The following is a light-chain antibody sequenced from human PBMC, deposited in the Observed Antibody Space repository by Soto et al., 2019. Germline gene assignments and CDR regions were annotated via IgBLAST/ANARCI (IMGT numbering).Light chain of an antibody. CDR1: SSDVGDYNY. CDR2: EVS. V-gene: IGLV2-8*01. Sequence: QSALTQPPSASGSPGQSVTISCTGTSSDVGDYNYVSWYQQHPGKAPKLIIYEVSKRPSGVPDRFSGSKSGNTASLTVSGLQAEDEADYYCSSYAVSNSLVFGGGTKLTVL. J-gene: IGLJ2*01. CDR3: SSYAVSNSLV.